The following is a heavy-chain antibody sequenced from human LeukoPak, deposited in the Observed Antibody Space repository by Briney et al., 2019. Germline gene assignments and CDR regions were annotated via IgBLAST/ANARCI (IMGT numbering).Heavy chain of an antibody. CDR1: GYTFTGYF. V-gene: IGHV1-2*06. D-gene: IGHD3-22*01. Sequence: ASVKVSCKASGYTFTGYFLHWVRQAPGQGLEWMGRINPNTGGTNYAQKFQGRVTMTRDTSITTAYMEVSSLKSYDTAVYYCARGGYYYDSSGYYILYWGQGTLVTVSS. J-gene: IGHJ4*02. CDR2: INPNTGGT. CDR3: ARGGYYYDSSGYYILY.